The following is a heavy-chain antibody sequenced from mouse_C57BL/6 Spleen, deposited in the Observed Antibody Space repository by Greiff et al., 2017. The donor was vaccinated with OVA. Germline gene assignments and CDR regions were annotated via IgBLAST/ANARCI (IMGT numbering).Heavy chain of an antibody. J-gene: IGHJ2*01. CDR1: GFTFSDYY. CDR2: ISNGGGST. D-gene: IGHD2-3*01. Sequence: VQLKESGGGLVQPGGSLKLSCAASGFTFSDYYMYWVRQTPEKRLEWVAYISNGGGSTYYPDTVKGRFTISRDNAKNTLYLQMSRLKSEDTAMYYCAREGSDGYWNYFDYWGQGTTLTVSS. V-gene: IGHV5-12*01. CDR3: AREGSDGYWNYFDY.